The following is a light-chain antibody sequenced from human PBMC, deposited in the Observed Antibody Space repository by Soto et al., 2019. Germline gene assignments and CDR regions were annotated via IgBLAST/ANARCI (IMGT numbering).Light chain of an antibody. Sequence: EILLTQSPGTLSLSPGDRATLSCRASQSLGSGYLAWYRQKPGQAPRILIYAASSRATGVPDRFSGSGSGTDFSLTISRLEPEDFAVYFCQQRSEWPLCTFGQGTKLEIK. CDR1: QSLGSGY. CDR2: AAS. J-gene: IGKJ2*02. CDR3: QQRSEWPLCT. V-gene: IGKV3D-20*02.